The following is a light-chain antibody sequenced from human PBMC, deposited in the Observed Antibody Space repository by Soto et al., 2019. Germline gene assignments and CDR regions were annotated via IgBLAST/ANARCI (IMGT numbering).Light chain of an antibody. J-gene: IGLJ1*01. CDR3: SSYTDSSNYV. Sequence: QSALTQPASVSGSPGQSITISFTGTRSDLAIYNYVSWYQQQPGKAPKLMIYQVTNRPSGVSNRFSGSRSGNPASLTISGLQAEDEAAYYCSSYTDSSNYVFGTGTKLTVL. CDR1: RSDLAIYNY. V-gene: IGLV2-14*01. CDR2: QVT.